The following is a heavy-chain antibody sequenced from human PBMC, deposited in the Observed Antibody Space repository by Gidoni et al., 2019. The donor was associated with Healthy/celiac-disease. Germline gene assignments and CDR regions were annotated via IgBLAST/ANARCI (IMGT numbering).Heavy chain of an antibody. CDR2: ISGSGGST. V-gene: IGHV3-23*01. Sequence: EVQLLESGGGLVPPGGSLKLSCAASGFTFSSYAMSRVRQAPGKGLEWVSAISGSGGSTYYADSVKGRFTISRDNSKNTLYLQMNSLRAEDTAVYYCAKCVGGRGVEPYYFDYWGQGTLVTVSS. CDR1: GFTFSSYA. J-gene: IGHJ4*02. D-gene: IGHD3-10*01. CDR3: AKCVGGRGVEPYYFDY.